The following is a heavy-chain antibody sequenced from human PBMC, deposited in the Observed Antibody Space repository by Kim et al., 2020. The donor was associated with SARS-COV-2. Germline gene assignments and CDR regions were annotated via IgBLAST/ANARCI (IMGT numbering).Heavy chain of an antibody. CDR3: AKTYYDILTGSLLGVSETITDACDI. CDR1: GFTFSSYA. CDR2: IYSGGSST. Sequence: GGSLRLSCAASGFTFSSYAMSWVRQAPGKGLEWVSIIYSGGSSTYYADSVKGRFTISRDNSKNTLYLQMNSLRAEDTAVYYCAKTYYDILTGSLLGVSETITDACDIWGQGTMVTVSS. J-gene: IGHJ3*02. V-gene: IGHV3-23*03. D-gene: IGHD3-9*01.